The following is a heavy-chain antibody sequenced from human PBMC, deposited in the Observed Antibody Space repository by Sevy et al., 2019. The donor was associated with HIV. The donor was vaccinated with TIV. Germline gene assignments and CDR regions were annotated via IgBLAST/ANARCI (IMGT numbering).Heavy chain of an antibody. CDR2: INPDSGGP. CDR1: GYTFTGYY. J-gene: IGHJ4*02. V-gene: IGHV1-2*02. CDR3: VRDDRDGYFEY. Sequence: ASVKVSCKASGYTFTGYYMHWVRQAPGQGLQWMGWINPDSGGPNYAPKFQGRVTLTRDTSISTAYMELSRLKSDDTAVYYCVRDDRDGYFEYCGQGTLVTVSS.